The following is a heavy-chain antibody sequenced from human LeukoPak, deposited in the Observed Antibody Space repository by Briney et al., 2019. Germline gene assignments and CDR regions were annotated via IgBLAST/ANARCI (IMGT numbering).Heavy chain of an antibody. CDR3: SRDRIDDAFDI. V-gene: IGHV4-4*07. CDR2: IYPSGST. D-gene: IGHD2-15*01. CDR1: GGSITNYY. Sequence: PSETLSLTCSISGGSITNYYWSWIRQPAGKGLEWIGRIYPSGSTYYSPSLKSRVTMSVDTSKNQFSLKLSSVTAADTAVYYCSRDRIDDAFDIWGQGTMVTVSS. J-gene: IGHJ3*02.